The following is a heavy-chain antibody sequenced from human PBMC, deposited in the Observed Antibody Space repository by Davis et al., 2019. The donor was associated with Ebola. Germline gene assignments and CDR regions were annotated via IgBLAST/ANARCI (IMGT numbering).Heavy chain of an antibody. Sequence: GGSLRLSCAASGFTFSSYSMNWVRQAPGKGLEWVSYISSSSSTIYYADSVKGRFTISRDNAKNSLYLQMNSLRSEDTAVYYCARRQYDSSGSPFDYWGQGTLVTVSS. D-gene: IGHD3-22*01. CDR3: ARRQYDSSGSPFDY. CDR2: ISSSSSTI. CDR1: GFTFSSYS. J-gene: IGHJ4*02. V-gene: IGHV3-48*01.